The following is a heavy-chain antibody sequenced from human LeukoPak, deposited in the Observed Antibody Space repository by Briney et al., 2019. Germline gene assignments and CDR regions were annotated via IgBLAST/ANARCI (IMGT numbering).Heavy chain of an antibody. Sequence: TSETLSLTCTVSGGSISSGGYYWSWIRQHPGKGLEWIGYIYYSGSTYYNPSLKSRVTISVDTSKNQFSLKLSSVTAADTAVYYCARELDSSSWSLFDYWGQGTLVTVSS. J-gene: IGHJ4*02. CDR3: ARELDSSSWSLFDY. CDR1: GGSISSGGYY. V-gene: IGHV4-31*03. CDR2: IYYSGST. D-gene: IGHD6-13*01.